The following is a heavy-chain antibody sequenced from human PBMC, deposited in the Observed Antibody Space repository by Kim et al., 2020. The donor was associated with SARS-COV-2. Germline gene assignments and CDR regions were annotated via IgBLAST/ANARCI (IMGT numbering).Heavy chain of an antibody. CDR2: ISYDGSNK. CDR3: ARDPDGRAAAGWSGAFDI. D-gene: IGHD6-13*01. Sequence: GGSLRLSCAASGFTFSSYAMHWVRQAPGKGLEWVAVISYDGSNKYYADSVKGRFTISRDNSKNTLYLQMNSLRAEDTAVYYCARDPDGRAAAGWSGAFDIWGQGTMVTVSS. J-gene: IGHJ3*02. CDR1: GFTFSSYA. V-gene: IGHV3-30*04.